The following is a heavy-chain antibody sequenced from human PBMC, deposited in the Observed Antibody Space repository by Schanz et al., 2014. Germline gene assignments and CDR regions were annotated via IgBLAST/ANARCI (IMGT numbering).Heavy chain of an antibody. CDR3: ARVGQGAVATGSNTFYYYVMDV. J-gene: IGHJ6*02. D-gene: IGHD6-13*01. CDR2: IYSSGTT. V-gene: IGHV4-59*01. Sequence: QVQLQESGPGLVRPSETLSLTCAVSGGSISSYYWSWIRQPPGKALEWIGYIYSSGTTNYNPSLKSPGTISIDASKNQFSLKLTSVTAADTGVYYCARVGQGAVATGSNTFYYYVMDVWGQGTTVTVSS. CDR1: GGSISSYY.